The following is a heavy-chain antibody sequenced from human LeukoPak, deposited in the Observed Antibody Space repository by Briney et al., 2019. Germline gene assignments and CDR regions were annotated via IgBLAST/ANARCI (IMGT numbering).Heavy chain of an antibody. CDR1: GGTFSSYA. J-gene: IGHJ4*02. CDR3: ASPQKGATGYSYGYGFDY. CDR2: IIPIFGTA. Sequence: SVKVSCKASGGTFSSYAISWVRQAPGQGLEWMGGIIPIFGTANYAQKFQGRVTITTDESTSTAYMELSSLRSEDTAVYYCASPQKGATGYSYGYGFDYWGQGTLVTVSS. V-gene: IGHV1-69*05. D-gene: IGHD5-18*01.